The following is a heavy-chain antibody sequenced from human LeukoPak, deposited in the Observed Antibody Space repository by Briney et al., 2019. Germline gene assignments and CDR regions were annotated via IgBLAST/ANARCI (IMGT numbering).Heavy chain of an antibody. CDR3: AKTVRLTYYYDSSGYWPDY. Sequence: AGGSLRLSCAASGFTFSSYAMSWVSQAPGKGLEWVSAISGSGGSTYYADSVKGRFTISRGNSKNTLYLQMNSLRAEDTAVYYCAKTVRLTYYYDSSGYWPDYWGQGTLVTVSS. V-gene: IGHV3-23*01. J-gene: IGHJ4*02. CDR1: GFTFSSYA. D-gene: IGHD3-22*01. CDR2: ISGSGGST.